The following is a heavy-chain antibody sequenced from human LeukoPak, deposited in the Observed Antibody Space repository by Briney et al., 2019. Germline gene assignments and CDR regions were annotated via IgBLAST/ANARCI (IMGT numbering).Heavy chain of an antibody. CDR1: GYSISSGYY. V-gene: IGHV4-38-2*02. J-gene: IGHJ6*03. D-gene: IGHD1-14*01. Sequence: SETLSLTCTVSGYSISSGYYWGWIRQPPGKGLEWIGSIYHSGSTYYNPSLKSRVTIPVDTSKNQFSLKLSSVTAADTAVYYCARVYRYYYYYYYMDVWGKGTTVTVSS. CDR2: IYHSGST. CDR3: ARVYRYYYYYYYMDV.